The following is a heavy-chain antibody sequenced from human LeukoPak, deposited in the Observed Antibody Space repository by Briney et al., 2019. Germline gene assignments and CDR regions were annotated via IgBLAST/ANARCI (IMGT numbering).Heavy chain of an antibody. CDR2: ISSSGSTI. CDR1: GFTFSDYY. CDR3: ARGFDIVVVPAAHLDAFDI. D-gene: IGHD2-2*01. J-gene: IGHJ3*02. Sequence: GGSLRLSCAASGFTFSDYYMSWIRQAPGKGLEWVSYISSSGSTIYYADSVKGRFTISRDNAKNSLYLQMNSLRAEDTAVYYCARGFDIVVVPAAHLDAFDIWGQGTMVTVSS. V-gene: IGHV3-11*01.